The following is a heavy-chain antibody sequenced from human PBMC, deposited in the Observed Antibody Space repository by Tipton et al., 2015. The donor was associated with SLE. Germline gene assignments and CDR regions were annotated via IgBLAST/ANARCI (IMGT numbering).Heavy chain of an antibody. CDR2: IYTSGST. V-gene: IGHV4-61*09. D-gene: IGHD3-3*01. Sequence: TLSLTCTVSGGSISSSSYYWSWIRQPAGKGLEWIGHIYTSGSTNYNPSLKSRVTISVDTSKNQFSLKLSSVTAADTAVYYCARDLGEDYDFWSGQGYWGQGTLVTVSS. CDR3: ARDLGEDYDFWSGQGY. J-gene: IGHJ4*02. CDR1: GGSISSSSYY.